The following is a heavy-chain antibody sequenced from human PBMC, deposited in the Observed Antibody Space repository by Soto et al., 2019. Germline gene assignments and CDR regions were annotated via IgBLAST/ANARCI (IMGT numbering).Heavy chain of an antibody. CDR3: ARVFSDSSSFFDP. J-gene: IGHJ5*02. Sequence: SLTCTVSGGSITNRSYYWDWIRQPPGKGLEWIGCISYGGSTYYNPSLKSRVTISVDRSKNQFSLKLSSVTAADTAVYYCARVFSDSSSFFDPWGQGTLVTVSS. D-gene: IGHD6-13*01. V-gene: IGHV4-39*07. CDR2: ISYGGST. CDR1: GGSITNRSYY.